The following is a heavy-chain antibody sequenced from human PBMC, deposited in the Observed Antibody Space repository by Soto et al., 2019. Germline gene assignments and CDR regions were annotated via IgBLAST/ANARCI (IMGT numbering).Heavy chain of an antibody. J-gene: IGHJ4*02. Sequence: PGGSLRLSCAASGFTFSSYWMHWVRQAPGKGLVWVSRINSDGSSTSYADSVKGRFTISRDNAKNTLYLQMNSLRAEDTAVCYCARTDGYDFWSGYWPWGQGTLVTVSS. CDR2: INSDGSST. D-gene: IGHD3-3*01. CDR3: ARTDGYDFWSGYWP. V-gene: IGHV3-74*01. CDR1: GFTFSSYW.